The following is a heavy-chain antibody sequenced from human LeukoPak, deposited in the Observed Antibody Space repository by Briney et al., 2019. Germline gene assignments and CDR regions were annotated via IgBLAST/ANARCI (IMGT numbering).Heavy chain of an antibody. V-gene: IGHV3-21*01. CDR3: ARAPKPPWAVAGTGNWFDP. J-gene: IGHJ5*02. Sequence: PGGSLRLSCAASGFTFSSYSMNWVRQAPGKGLEWVSSISSSSSYIYYADSVKGRFTISRDNAKNSLYLQMNSLRAEDTAVYYCARAPKPPWAVAGTGNWFDPWGQGTLVTVSS. CDR1: GFTFSSYS. D-gene: IGHD6-19*01. CDR2: ISSSSSYI.